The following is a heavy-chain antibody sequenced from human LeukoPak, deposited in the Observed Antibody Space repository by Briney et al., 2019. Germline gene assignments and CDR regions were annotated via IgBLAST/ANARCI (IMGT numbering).Heavy chain of an antibody. CDR2: ISSSSYI. CDR3: ARDGGGLRENAFDI. J-gene: IGHJ3*02. CDR1: GFTFSSYS. Sequence: GGSLRLSCAASGFTFSSYSMNWVRQAPGKGLEWVSSISSSSYIYYADSVKGRFTISRDNAKNSLYLQMNSLRAEDTAVYYCARDGGGLRENAFDIWGQGTMVTVSS. V-gene: IGHV3-21*01. D-gene: IGHD4-17*01.